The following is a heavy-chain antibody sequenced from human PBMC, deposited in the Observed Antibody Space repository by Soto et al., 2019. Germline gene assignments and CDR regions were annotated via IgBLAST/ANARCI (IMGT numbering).Heavy chain of an antibody. CDR3: AHSPLRIAAAGLNWFDP. CDR1: GGSISTSGAG. D-gene: IGHD6-13*01. CDR2: IYWNDDK. Sequence: TLSLTCTVSGGSISTSGAGVGWIRQPPGKALEWLALIYWNDDKRYSPSLKSRLTITKDTSKNQVVLTMTNMDPVDTATYYCAHSPLRIAAAGLNWFDPWGQGTLVTVSS. J-gene: IGHJ5*02. V-gene: IGHV2-5*01.